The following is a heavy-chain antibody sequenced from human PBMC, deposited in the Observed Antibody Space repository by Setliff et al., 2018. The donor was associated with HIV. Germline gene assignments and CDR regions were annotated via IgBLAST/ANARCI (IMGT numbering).Heavy chain of an antibody. D-gene: IGHD2-21*01. CDR1: GGSISSSSYY. V-gene: IGHV4-39*07. CDR3: ARYCGGDCYPSAYYMDV. CDR2: SYYSGST. J-gene: IGHJ6*03. Sequence: SETLSLTCTVSGGSISSSSYYWGWIRQPPGKGLEWIGSSYYSGSTDHNPSLKRRVSISLDTSKNQFSLKLSSVTAADTAVYYCARYCGGDCYPSAYYMDVWGKGTTVTVSS.